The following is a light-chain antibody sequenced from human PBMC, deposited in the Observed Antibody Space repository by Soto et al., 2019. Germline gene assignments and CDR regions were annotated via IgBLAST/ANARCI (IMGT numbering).Light chain of an antibody. CDR2: LAS. J-gene: IGKJ4*01. Sequence: DIVRTQSPDSLAVSLGEMATSNCKSSQSVLSSSNNKNCLGWYQQRPGKPLRLLIYLASTRESGVTERFNDSGSGTVCILTIRSLQAEDVAVYYCQQYYGATITFGRGTKVEIK. CDR1: QSVLSSSNNKNC. CDR3: QQYYGATIT. V-gene: IGKV4-1*01.